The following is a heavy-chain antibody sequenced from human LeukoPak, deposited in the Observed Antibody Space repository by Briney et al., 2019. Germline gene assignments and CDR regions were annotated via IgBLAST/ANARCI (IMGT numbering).Heavy chain of an antibody. CDR3: VKDLSSYCDGGTCYPYGMDV. D-gene: IGHD2-15*01. V-gene: IGHV3-9*01. CDR1: GCTFDDHA. Sequence: GGSLRLSCAASGCTFDDHAMYWVRQASGKGPEWVAGITWNSDTIDYADSAKGRFTVSRDNAKRSLYLQMNSLRAEDTALHHGVKDLSSYCDGGTCYPYGMDVWGPGTTVTVSS. J-gene: IGHJ6*02. CDR2: ITWNSDTI.